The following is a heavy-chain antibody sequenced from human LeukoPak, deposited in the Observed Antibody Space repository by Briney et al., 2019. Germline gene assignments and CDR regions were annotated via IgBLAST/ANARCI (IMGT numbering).Heavy chain of an antibody. J-gene: IGHJ4*02. V-gene: IGHV3-33*08. CDR3: ARALGYCSGGSCHPEY. CDR2: IWFDGSNK. CDR1: GFTFSSYA. Sequence: PGGSLRLSCAASGFTFSSYAMSWVRQAPGKGLEWVAIIWFDGSNKYYADSVKGRFTVSRDNSKNTLYLQMNSLRAEDTAVYFCARALGYCSGGSCHPEYWGQGTLVTVSS. D-gene: IGHD2-15*01.